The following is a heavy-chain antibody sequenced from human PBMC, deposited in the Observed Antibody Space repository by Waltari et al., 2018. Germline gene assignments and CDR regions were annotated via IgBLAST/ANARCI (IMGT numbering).Heavy chain of an antibody. D-gene: IGHD6-19*01. V-gene: IGHV3-30-3*01. CDR1: GFTFRSYA. J-gene: IGHJ4*02. CDR2: ISYDGSNK. Sequence: QVQLVESGGGVVQPGRSLRLSCAASGFTFRSYAMPWVRQAPGKGLEWVAVISYDGSNKYYADSVKGRFTISRDNSKNTLYLQMNSLRAEDTAVYYCARDAVAGTYYFDYWGQGTLVTVSS. CDR3: ARDAVAGTYYFDY.